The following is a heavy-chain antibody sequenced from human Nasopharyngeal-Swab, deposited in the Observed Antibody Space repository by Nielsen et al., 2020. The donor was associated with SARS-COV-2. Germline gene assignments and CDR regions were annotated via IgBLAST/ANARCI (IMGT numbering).Heavy chain of an antibody. CDR1: GDSVSSNSAA. CDR3: ARARRTDIVVVPAAPRGYYMDV. CDR2: TYYRSKWYN. V-gene: IGHV6-1*01. J-gene: IGHJ6*03. D-gene: IGHD2-2*01. Sequence: SQTLSLTCAISGDSVSSNSAAWNWIGQSPSRGLEWLGRTYYRSKWYNDYAVSVKSRITINPDTSKNQFSLQLNSVTPEDTAVYYCARARRTDIVVVPAAPRGYYMDVWGKGTTVTVSS.